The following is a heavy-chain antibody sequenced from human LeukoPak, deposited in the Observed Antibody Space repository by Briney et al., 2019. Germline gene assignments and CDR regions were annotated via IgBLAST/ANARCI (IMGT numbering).Heavy chain of an antibody. V-gene: IGHV3-23*01. CDR1: GFTFSSYG. D-gene: IGHD3-10*01. Sequence: GGSLSLSCAASGFTFSSYGMSWVRRAPGEGLEWVSAISGSGGSTYYADSVKGRFTISRDNSKNTLYLQMNSLRAEDTAVYYCAKAPYGSGSYYPFDPWGQGTLVTVSS. CDR2: ISGSGGST. CDR3: AKAPYGSGSYYPFDP. J-gene: IGHJ5*02.